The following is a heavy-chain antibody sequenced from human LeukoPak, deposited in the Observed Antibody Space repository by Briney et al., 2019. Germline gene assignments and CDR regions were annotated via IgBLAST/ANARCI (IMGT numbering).Heavy chain of an antibody. CDR1: GGTFSSYA. D-gene: IGHD2-2*01. V-gene: IGHV1-69*06. CDR2: IIPIFGTA. J-gene: IGHJ6*03. Sequence: GASVKVSCKASGGTFSSYAISWVRQAPGQGPEWMGGIIPIFGTANYAQKFQGRVTITADKFTSTAYMELSSLRSEDTAVYYCASEELGYCSSTSCYEDYYYMDVWGKGTTVTVSS. CDR3: ASEELGYCSSTSCYEDYYYMDV.